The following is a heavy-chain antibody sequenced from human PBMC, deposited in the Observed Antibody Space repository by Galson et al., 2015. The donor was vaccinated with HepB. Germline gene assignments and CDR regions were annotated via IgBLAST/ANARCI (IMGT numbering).Heavy chain of an antibody. V-gene: IGHV3-48*03. CDR3: ARESDLTFDY. CDR1: GFTFSSYE. J-gene: IGHJ4*02. CDR2: ISSSGSTI. Sequence: SLRLSCAASGFTFSSYEMNWVRQAPGKGLEWVSYISSSGSTIYYADSVKGRFTISRDNAKNSLYLQMNSLRVEDTAVYYCARESDLTFDYWGQGTLVTVSS.